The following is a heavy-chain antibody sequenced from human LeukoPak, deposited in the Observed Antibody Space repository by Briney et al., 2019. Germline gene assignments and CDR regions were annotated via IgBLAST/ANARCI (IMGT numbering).Heavy chain of an antibody. CDR2: MNPNSGNT. V-gene: IGHV1-8*01. CDR1: GYTFTSYD. J-gene: IGHJ6*02. Sequence: WASVKVSCTASGYTFTSYDINWVRQATGQGLEWMGWMNPNSGNTGYAQKFQGRVTMTRNTSISTAYMELSSLRSEDTAVYYCARQFTMVRGVILSRYYYYGMDVWGQGTTVTVSS. CDR3: ARQFTMVRGVILSRYYYYGMDV. D-gene: IGHD3-10*01.